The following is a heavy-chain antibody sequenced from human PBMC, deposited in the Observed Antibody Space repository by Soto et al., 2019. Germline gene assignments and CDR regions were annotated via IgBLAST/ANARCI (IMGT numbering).Heavy chain of an antibody. V-gene: IGHV1-69*13. CDR1: GGTFSSYA. CDR2: IIPIFGTA. CDR3: ARDNCSGGSCYYPGWFDP. Sequence: ASVKVSCKASGGTFSSYAISWVRQAPGQGLEWMGGIIPIFGTANYAQKFQGRVRITADESRSTAYMELGSLRSEETAVYYCARDNCSGGSCYYPGWFDPWGQGTLVTVSS. J-gene: IGHJ5*02. D-gene: IGHD2-15*01.